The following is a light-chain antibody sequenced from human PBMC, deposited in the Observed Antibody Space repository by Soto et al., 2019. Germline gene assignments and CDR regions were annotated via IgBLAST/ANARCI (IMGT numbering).Light chain of an antibody. V-gene: IGLV1-40*01. CDR2: GNS. CDR1: SSNIGAGYD. CDR3: QSYDSSPSGSV. Sequence: QSVLTQPPSVSGAPGQRVTISCTGSSSNIGAGYDVHWYQHLPGTAPKLLIYGNSNRPSGVPDRFSGSKSGTSASLAITGLQAEDEADYYCQSYDSSPSGSVFGGGTKLTVL. J-gene: IGLJ2*01.